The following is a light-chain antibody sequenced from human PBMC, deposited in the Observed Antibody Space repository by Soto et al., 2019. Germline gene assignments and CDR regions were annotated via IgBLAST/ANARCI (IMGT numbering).Light chain of an antibody. Sequence: DIQLTQSPSFLSASVGDRVTITCRASQDINSFLNWYQQRPGKAPQLLIFLASTLQSGVPSRFSGSRSGTEFTLTISSLQPEDFANYYCQQVKSYPLTFGQGTKVETK. V-gene: IGKV1-9*01. CDR3: QQVKSYPLT. CDR2: LAS. J-gene: IGKJ1*01. CDR1: QDINSF.